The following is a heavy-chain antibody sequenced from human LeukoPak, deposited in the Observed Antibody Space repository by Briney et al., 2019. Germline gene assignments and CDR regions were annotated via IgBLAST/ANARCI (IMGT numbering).Heavy chain of an antibody. Sequence: GGSLRLSCAASGFTFSSYWRSWVRQAPGKGLEWVANIKQDGSEKYYVDSVKGRFTISRDNAKNSLYLQMNSLRAEDTAVYYCASSKWELLEYFDYWGQGTLVTVSS. CDR2: IKQDGSEK. CDR3: ASSKWELLEYFDY. D-gene: IGHD1-26*01. V-gene: IGHV3-7*01. CDR1: GFTFSSYW. J-gene: IGHJ4*02.